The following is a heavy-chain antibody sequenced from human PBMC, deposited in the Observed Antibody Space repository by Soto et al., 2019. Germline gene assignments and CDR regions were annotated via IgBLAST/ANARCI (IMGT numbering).Heavy chain of an antibody. J-gene: IGHJ3*02. Sequence: GGSLRLSCAASGFTFSSYGMHWVRQAPGKGLEWVAVISYDGSNKYYADSVKGRFTISRDNSKNTLYLQMNSLRAEDTAVYYCAKWRDILTGYYPDAFDIWGQGTMVTVSS. D-gene: IGHD3-9*01. CDR1: GFTFSSYG. V-gene: IGHV3-30*18. CDR2: ISYDGSNK. CDR3: AKWRDILTGYYPDAFDI.